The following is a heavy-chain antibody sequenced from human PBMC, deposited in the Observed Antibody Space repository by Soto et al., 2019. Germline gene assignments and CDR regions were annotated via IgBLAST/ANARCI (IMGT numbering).Heavy chain of an antibody. Sequence: GGSLRLSCAASGFTFSSYGMHWVRQAPGKGLEWVAVIWYDGSNKYYADSVKGRFTISRDNSKNTLYLQMNSLRAEDTAVYYCARENPDTAMASDYWGQGTLVTVSS. CDR2: IWYDGSNK. CDR1: GFTFSSYG. CDR3: ARENPDTAMASDY. J-gene: IGHJ4*02. V-gene: IGHV3-33*01. D-gene: IGHD5-18*01.